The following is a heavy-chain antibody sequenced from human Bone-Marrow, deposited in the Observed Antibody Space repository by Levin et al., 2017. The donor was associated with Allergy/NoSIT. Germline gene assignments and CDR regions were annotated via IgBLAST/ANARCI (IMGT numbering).Heavy chain of an antibody. CDR1: GFTISSYW. J-gene: IGHJ2*01. Sequence: AGGSLRLSCAASGFTISSYWMYWVRQAPGKGLVWVSRINNDGSGTSYADSVKGRFTISRDNAKNTQYLQMNSLGAEDTAVYYCARDRGRDYGDYVWYFDLWGRGTLVTVSS. V-gene: IGHV3-74*01. CDR3: ARDRGRDYGDYVWYFDL. D-gene: IGHD4-17*01. CDR2: INNDGSGT.